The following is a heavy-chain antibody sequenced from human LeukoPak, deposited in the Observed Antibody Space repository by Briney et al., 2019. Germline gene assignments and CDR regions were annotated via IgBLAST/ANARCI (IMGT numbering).Heavy chain of an antibody. Sequence: GGSLRLSCAASGFTFNSYGIHWVRQAPGKGLEWVAFIRYDGSSKYYVDSVKGRFTISRDNSKNTLYLQMNSLRAEDTAVYYCAKTPAPVFGSKHYFDYWGQGTLVTVSS. CDR1: GFTFNSYG. D-gene: IGHD3-3*01. V-gene: IGHV3-30*02. J-gene: IGHJ4*02. CDR3: AKTPAPVFGSKHYFDY. CDR2: IRYDGSSK.